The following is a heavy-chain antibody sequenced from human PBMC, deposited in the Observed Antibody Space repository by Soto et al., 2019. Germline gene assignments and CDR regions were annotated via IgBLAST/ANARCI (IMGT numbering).Heavy chain of an antibody. CDR1: GFTFSSYG. D-gene: IGHD6-19*01. Sequence: QVQLVESGGGVVQPGRSLRLSCAASGFTFSSYGMHWVRQAPGKGLEWVAVISYDGSNKYYADSVKGRFTISRDNSKNTLYLQMNRLRAEDTAVYYCAKDLQGAVAGMATDYWGQGTLVTVSS. J-gene: IGHJ4*02. CDR2: ISYDGSNK. V-gene: IGHV3-30*18. CDR3: AKDLQGAVAGMATDY.